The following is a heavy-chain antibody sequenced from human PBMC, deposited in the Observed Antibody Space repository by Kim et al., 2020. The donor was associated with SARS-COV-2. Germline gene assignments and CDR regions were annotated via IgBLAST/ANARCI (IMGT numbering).Heavy chain of an antibody. V-gene: IGHV3-30*18. J-gene: IGHJ4*02. CDR3: AKDWGIAVAGIGGHYFDY. CDR2: ISYDGSNK. D-gene: IGHD6-19*01. Sequence: GGSLRLSCAASGFTFSSYGMHWVRQAPGKGLEWVAVISYDGSNKYYADSVKGRFTISRDNSKNTLYLQMNSLRAEDTAVYYCAKDWGIAVAGIGGHYFDYWGQGTLVTVSS. CDR1: GFTFSSYG.